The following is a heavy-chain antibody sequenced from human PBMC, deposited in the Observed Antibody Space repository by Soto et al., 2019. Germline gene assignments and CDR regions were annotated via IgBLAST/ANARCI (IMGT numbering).Heavy chain of an antibody. J-gene: IGHJ4*02. CDR1: GGSISSNY. D-gene: IGHD6-13*01. V-gene: IGHV4-59*01. CDR3: ARYRREAVAGYTLDN. CDR2: VYNSGST. Sequence: XESLSLTCTVSGGSISSNYWTWIGQPPGKGLEWIGYVYNSGSTNYNPSLKSRVTISEDTSKSQFSLKVNSMTAADTAVYYCARYRREAVAGYTLDNWGQGILVTVSS.